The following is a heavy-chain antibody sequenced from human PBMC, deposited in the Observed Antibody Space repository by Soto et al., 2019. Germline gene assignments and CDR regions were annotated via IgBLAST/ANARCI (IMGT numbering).Heavy chain of an antibody. J-gene: IGHJ5*02. D-gene: IGHD2-15*01. V-gene: IGHV1-46*01. CDR1: GYTFTSYY. CDR2: INPSGGST. Sequence: QVQLVQSGAEVKKSGASVKVSCKASGYTFTSYYMHWVRQAPGQGLEWMGIINPSGGSTSYAQKFQGRVTMTRDTSTSTVYMELSSLRSEDTAVYYCARDGPDCSGGSCYSRNNWFDPWGQGTLVTVSS. CDR3: ARDGPDCSGGSCYSRNNWFDP.